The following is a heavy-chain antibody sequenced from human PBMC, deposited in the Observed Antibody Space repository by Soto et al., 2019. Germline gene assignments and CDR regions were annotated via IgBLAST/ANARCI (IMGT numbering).Heavy chain of an antibody. CDR2: IYYSGST. CDR1: GGSISSSSYY. Sequence: TSETLSLTCTVSGGSISSSSYYWGWIRQPPGKGLEWIGSIYYSGSTHYNPSLKSRVTISVDTSKNQFSLKLSSVTAADTAVYYCARHGDSSSFFDYWGQGTLVTVSS. D-gene: IGHD6-6*01. V-gene: IGHV4-39*01. CDR3: ARHGDSSSFFDY. J-gene: IGHJ4*02.